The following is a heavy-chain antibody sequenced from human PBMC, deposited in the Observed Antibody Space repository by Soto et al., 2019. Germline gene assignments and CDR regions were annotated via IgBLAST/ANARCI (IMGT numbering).Heavy chain of an antibody. CDR3: ARAPPIHLDDFWSGYSPYGMDV. J-gene: IGHJ6*02. CDR2: IYTSGST. V-gene: IGHV4-4*07. Sequence: SETLSLTCTVSGGSISSYYWSRIRQPAGKGLEWIGRIYTSGSTNYNPSLKSRVTMSVDTSKNQFSLKLSSVTAADTAVYYCARAPPIHLDDFWSGYSPYGMDVWGQGTTVTVSS. D-gene: IGHD3-3*01. CDR1: GGSISSYY.